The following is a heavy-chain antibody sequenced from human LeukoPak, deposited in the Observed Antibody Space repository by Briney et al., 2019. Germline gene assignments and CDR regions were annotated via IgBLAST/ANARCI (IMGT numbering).Heavy chain of an antibody. CDR1: GFTFSSYA. CDR2: ISSDGSNK. D-gene: IGHD2-21*01. V-gene: IGHV3-30*04. Sequence: GGSLRLSCAASGFTFSSYAVHWVRQAPGKGLEWVAVISSDGSNKYYADSVKGRFTISRDNSKNTLYLHMSSLRAEDTAVYYCATFLDYWGQGTLVTVSS. CDR3: ATFLDY. J-gene: IGHJ4*02.